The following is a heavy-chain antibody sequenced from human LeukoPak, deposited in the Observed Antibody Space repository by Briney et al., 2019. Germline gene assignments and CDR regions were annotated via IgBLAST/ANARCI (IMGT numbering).Heavy chain of an antibody. J-gene: IGHJ6*02. CDR3: AGEPLGYCSGGSCYPHGMDV. CDR2: MNPNSGNT. Sequence: ASVKVSCKASGYTFTSYDINWVRQATGQGLEWMGWMNPNSGNTGYAQKFQGRVTMTRNTSISTAYMELSSLRSEDTAVYYCAGEPLGYCSGGSCYPHGMDVWGQGTTVTVSS. D-gene: IGHD2-15*01. CDR1: GYTFTSYD. V-gene: IGHV1-8*01.